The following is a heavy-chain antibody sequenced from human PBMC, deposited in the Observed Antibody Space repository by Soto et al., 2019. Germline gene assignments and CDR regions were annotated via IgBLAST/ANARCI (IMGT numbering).Heavy chain of an antibody. V-gene: IGHV1-2*02. CDR2: VNPRSGDT. J-gene: IGHJ4*02. D-gene: IGHD2-21*02. CDR1: GYTFINYY. Sequence: ASVKVSCKASGYTFINYYIHWVRQAPGQGLEWMGWVNPRSGDTNYAQKFQGRVTMTRDTSVSTAYMELSRLRSDDTAVYYCARQLAYCGGDCYTEPIEYWGQGTLVTVSS. CDR3: ARQLAYCGGDCYTEPIEY.